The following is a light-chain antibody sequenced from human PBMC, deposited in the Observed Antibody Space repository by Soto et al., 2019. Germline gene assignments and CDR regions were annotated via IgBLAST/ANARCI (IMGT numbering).Light chain of an antibody. CDR3: TSYAGGNNV. V-gene: IGLV2-8*01. Sequence: QSVLTQPPSASGSPGQSVTISCTGTSSDVGGYNYVSWYQQHPGKVPKLMVYEVNKRPSGVPDRFSGSKSGKTASLTVSGLQAEDEADYYCTSYAGGNNVFGTGTKLTVL. CDR2: EVN. J-gene: IGLJ1*01. CDR1: SSDVGGYNY.